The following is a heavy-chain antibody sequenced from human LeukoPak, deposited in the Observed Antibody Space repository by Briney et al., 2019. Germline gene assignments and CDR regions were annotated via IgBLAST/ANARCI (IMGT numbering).Heavy chain of an antibody. Sequence: GGSLRLSCAASGFTFSSYGMHWVRQAPGKGLEWVAVISYDGSNKYYADSVKGRFTISRDNSKDTLYLQMNSLRAEDTAVYYCAGLKVGGVMFDYWGQGTLVTVSS. CDR1: GFTFSSYG. CDR3: AGLKVGGVMFDY. J-gene: IGHJ4*02. V-gene: IGHV3-30*19. CDR2: ISYDGSNK. D-gene: IGHD3-3*01.